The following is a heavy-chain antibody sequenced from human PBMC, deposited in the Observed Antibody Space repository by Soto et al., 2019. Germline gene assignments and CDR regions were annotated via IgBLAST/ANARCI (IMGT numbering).Heavy chain of an antibody. CDR3: ARDQAYLGWYFDY. D-gene: IGHD2-21*01. J-gene: IGHJ4*02. CDR2: IWYDGSNE. V-gene: IGHV3-33*01. Sequence: GRSIRLSFSVCGFSFSRYGLHLVLQAQGKGLAGVAVIWYDGSNEYYADSVKGGFTISRDNCKKTLYLQMNSLRAEDPAVYYCARDQAYLGWYFDYWGQGTLVSVCS. CDR1: GFSFSRYG.